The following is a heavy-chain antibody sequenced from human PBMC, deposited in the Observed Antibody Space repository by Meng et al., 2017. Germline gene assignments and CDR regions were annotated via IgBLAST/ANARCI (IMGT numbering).Heavy chain of an antibody. J-gene: IGHJ4*02. CDR1: GGPISRRNC. CDR3: ARDGRSWD. CDR2: IYHSGST. V-gene: IGHV4-4*02. D-gene: IGHD7-27*01. Sequence: ELGPDVVHPSGTLSLTCACSGGPISRRNCWSWVRQPPGKGLEWIGEIYHSGSTNYNPSLKSRVTISVDKSKNQFSLKLSSVTAADTAVYYCARDGRSWDWGQGTLVTVS.